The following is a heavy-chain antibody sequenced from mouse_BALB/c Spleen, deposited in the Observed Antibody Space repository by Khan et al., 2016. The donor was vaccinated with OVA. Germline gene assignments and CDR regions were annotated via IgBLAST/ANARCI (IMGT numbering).Heavy chain of an antibody. Sequence: QVQLKQSGPGLVAPSPSLSISCTASGFSLTSYGVHWVRQPPGQGLEWLGVIWAGGSTNYNSAHMSRLSISQANSKSHVSFIMNSLQTDDTAMYYWARLDDIWGQGTTLTVSS. J-gene: IGHJ2*01. CDR2: IWAGGST. CDR3: ARLDDI. CDR1: GFSLTSYG. D-gene: IGHD1-3*01. V-gene: IGHV2-9*02.